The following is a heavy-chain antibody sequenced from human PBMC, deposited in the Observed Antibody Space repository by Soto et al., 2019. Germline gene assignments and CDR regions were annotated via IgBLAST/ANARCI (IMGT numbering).Heavy chain of an antibody. CDR3: ARGPLRYANNWFDP. CDR1: GGTFSSYA. CDR2: IIPIFGTA. V-gene: IGHV1-69*13. Sequence: SVKVSCKASGGTFSSYAISWVRQAPGQGLEWMGGIIPIFGTANYAQKFQGRVTITADESTSTAYMELSSLRSEDTAVYYCARGPLRYANNWFDPWGQGTLVTVSS. D-gene: IGHD3-9*01. J-gene: IGHJ5*02.